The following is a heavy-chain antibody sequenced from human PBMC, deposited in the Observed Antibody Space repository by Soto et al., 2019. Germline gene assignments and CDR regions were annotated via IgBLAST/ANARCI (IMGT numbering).Heavy chain of an antibody. CDR1: GGSFNNYV. J-gene: IGHJ3*02. CDR3: ARYWNAGTLYGAFDI. Sequence: QVQLVQSGAEVRKPGSSVKVSCEASGGSFNNYVISWLRQAPGQGLEWMGGIIPNYEAANYAQKFRGRLTITADKATNTAYMELNSLSPEDTATYYCARYWNAGTLYGAFDIWGQGTTVIFS. D-gene: IGHD4-17*01. CDR2: IIPNYEAA. V-gene: IGHV1-69*06.